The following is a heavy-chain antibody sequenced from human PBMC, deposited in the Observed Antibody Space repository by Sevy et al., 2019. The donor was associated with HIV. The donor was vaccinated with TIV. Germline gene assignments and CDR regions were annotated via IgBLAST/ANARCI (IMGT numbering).Heavy chain of an antibody. J-gene: IGHJ4*02. D-gene: IGHD2-15*01. V-gene: IGHV3-30*04. Sequence: GGSLRLSCAASGFAFNDFAMNWLRQLPGKGLEWVAIISYDGRKKFYADSVKGRFTISRDNSKNVVYLQVNSLRPEDTAVYFCATASLWGDSGVSHPSFDSWGQGTLVTVSS. CDR1: GFAFNDFA. CDR2: ISYDGRKK. CDR3: ATASLWGDSGVSHPSFDS.